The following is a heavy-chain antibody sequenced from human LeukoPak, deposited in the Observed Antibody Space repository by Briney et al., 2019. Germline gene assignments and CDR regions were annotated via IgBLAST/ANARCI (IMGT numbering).Heavy chain of an antibody. V-gene: IGHV3-15*01. CDR2: IKSKTDGGTT. D-gene: IGHD2-8*01. Sequence: GGSLRLSCAASGFTFSNAWMSWVRQAPGKGLEWVGRIKSKTDGGTTDYAAPVKGRFTISRDDSKNTLYLQLNSLKTEDTAVYYCARAERDIVLMVYVHAGYYYYYMDVWGKGTTVTVSS. J-gene: IGHJ6*03. CDR1: GFTFSNAW. CDR3: ARAERDIVLMVYVHAGYYYYYMDV.